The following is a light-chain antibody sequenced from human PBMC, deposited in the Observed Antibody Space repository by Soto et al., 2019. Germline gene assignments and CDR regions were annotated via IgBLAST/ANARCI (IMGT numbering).Light chain of an antibody. CDR1: QRVSSTY. J-gene: IGKJ2*01. Sequence: EIVLTQSPGTLSLSPGERATLSCRASQRVSSTYLAWYQQKPGQAPRLLIYGASTRATGIPARFSGSGSGTDFTLTISRLEPEDFAVYYCQQFGSSPPRYTFGQGTKLEIK. CDR3: QQFGSSPPRYT. CDR2: GAS. V-gene: IGKV3-20*01.